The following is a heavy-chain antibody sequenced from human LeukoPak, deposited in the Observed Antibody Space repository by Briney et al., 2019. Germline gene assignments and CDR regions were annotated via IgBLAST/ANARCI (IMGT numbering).Heavy chain of an antibody. J-gene: IGHJ4*02. D-gene: IGHD3-22*01. CDR1: GFTFSSYA. V-gene: IGHV3-23*01. CDR3: ARNMIVVGRYFDY. Sequence: PGGSLRFSCAASGFTFSSYAMSWVRQAPGKGLEWVSAISGSGGSTYYADSVKGRFTISRDNSKNTLYLQMNSLRAEDTAVYYCARNMIVVGRYFDYWGQGTLVTVSS. CDR2: ISGSGGST.